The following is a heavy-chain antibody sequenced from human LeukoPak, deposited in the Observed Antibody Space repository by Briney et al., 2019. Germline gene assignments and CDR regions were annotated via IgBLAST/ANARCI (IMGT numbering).Heavy chain of an antibody. CDR2: IYTSGST. D-gene: IGHD3-22*01. CDR1: GGSISSGSYY. Sequence: SQTLSLTCTVSGGSISSGSYYWSWIRQPAGKGLEWIGRIYTSGSTNYNPSLKSRVTISVDTSKNQFSLKLSSVTAADTAVYYCARDGEKGDYYDSSGYYHFDYWGQGTLVTVSS. CDR3: ARDGEKGDYYDSSGYYHFDY. V-gene: IGHV4-61*02. J-gene: IGHJ4*02.